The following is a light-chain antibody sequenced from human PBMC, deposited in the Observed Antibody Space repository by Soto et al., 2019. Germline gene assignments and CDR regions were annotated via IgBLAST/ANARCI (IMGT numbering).Light chain of an antibody. V-gene: IGKV1-39*01. Sequence: DIQMTQSPSSLSASVGDRVTITCRASQSIASSLNWYQQKPGKAPKLLIYAASSLQSGDPSRFRGRGSGTDFTLTISSLQPEDVATYYCQQSYSIPPPTFGGGTKVEI. CDR1: QSIASS. CDR3: QQSYSIPPPT. J-gene: IGKJ4*01. CDR2: AAS.